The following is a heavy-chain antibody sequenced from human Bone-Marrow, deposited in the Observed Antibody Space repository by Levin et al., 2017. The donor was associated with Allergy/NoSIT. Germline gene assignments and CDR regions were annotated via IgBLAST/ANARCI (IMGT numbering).Heavy chain of an antibody. CDR3: ARGPLEMATITY. J-gene: IGHJ4*02. D-gene: IGHD5-24*01. CDR1: GYTFTSYN. Sequence: ASVKVSCKASGYTFTSYNINWVRQAPGQGLEWMAWMNPNNGNTGYAQKFQGRVTMTRNTSISTAYMELSSLKSEDTAVDYCARGPLEMATITYWGQGTLVTVSS. CDR2: MNPNNGNT. V-gene: IGHV1-8*01.